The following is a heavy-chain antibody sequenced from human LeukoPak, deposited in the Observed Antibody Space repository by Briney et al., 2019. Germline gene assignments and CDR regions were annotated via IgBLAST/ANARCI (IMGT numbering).Heavy chain of an antibody. J-gene: IGHJ4*02. CDR1: GFTFSSYW. CDR3: AKDQERDSSGWPGDY. D-gene: IGHD6-19*01. V-gene: IGHV3-74*01. Sequence: GGSLRLSCAASGFTFSSYWMHWVRQAPGKGLVWVSRINSDGSSTSYADSVKGRFTISRDNAKNTLYLQMNSLRAEDTAVYYCAKDQERDSSGWPGDYWGQGTLVTVSS. CDR2: INSDGSST.